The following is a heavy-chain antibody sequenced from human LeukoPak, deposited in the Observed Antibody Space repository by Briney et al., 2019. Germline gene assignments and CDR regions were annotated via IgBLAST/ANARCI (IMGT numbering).Heavy chain of an antibody. V-gene: IGHV4-34*01. CDR3: ARGGYYGSGNDFRFDP. CDR2: INHSGST. Sequence: SETLSLTCAVYGGSFSGYYWSWIRQPPGKGLEWIGEINHSGSTNYNPSLKSRVTISVDASKNQFSLKLKSVTAADTAVYYCARGGYYGSGNDFRFDPWGQGTLVTVSS. J-gene: IGHJ5*02. D-gene: IGHD3-10*01. CDR1: GGSFSGYY.